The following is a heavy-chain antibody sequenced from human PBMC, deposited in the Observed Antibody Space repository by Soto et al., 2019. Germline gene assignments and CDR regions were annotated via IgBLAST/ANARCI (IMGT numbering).Heavy chain of an antibody. CDR2: NRAYNGNT. V-gene: IGHV1-18*01. CDR3: AGDRNDHNNYFSHH. Sequence: QVQLVQSGAEVKKPGASVKVSCKASGYTFTSYGISWVRQAPGQGLEWMGWNRAYNGNTNYAQKLQGRVTMTTDTTTSTSYIEAKSPRSDGTAVYYCAGDRNDHNNYFSHHWGQGTLVTVSS. J-gene: IGHJ5*02. D-gene: IGHD4-4*01. CDR1: GYTFTSYG.